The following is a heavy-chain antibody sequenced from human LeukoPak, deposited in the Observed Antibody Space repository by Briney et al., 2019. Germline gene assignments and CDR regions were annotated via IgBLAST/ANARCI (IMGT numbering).Heavy chain of an antibody. CDR3: ARARRYRSSWYHDY. J-gene: IGHJ4*02. Sequence: GGSLRLSCAASGFTFRSYAMQWVRQAPGKGLEWVSYITYNSGTIFYADSVKGRFTISRDNAKDSLYLQMNSLRDEDTAVYYCARARRYRSSWYHDYWGQGSLVTVSS. V-gene: IGHV3-48*02. D-gene: IGHD6-13*01. CDR1: GFTFRSYA. CDR2: ITYNSGTI.